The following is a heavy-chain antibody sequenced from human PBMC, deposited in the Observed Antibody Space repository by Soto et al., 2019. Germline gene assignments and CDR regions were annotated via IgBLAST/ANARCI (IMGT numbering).Heavy chain of an antibody. CDR2: IYYSGST. D-gene: IGHD6-19*01. V-gene: IGHV4-61*01. J-gene: IGHJ6*02. CDR1: GGSVSSGSYY. CDR3: ARLPGIAVAGGYGMDV. Sequence: SETLSLTCTVSGGSVSSGSYYWSWIRQPPGKGLEWIGYIYYSGSTNYNPSLKSRVTISVDTSKNQFSLKLSSVTAADTAVYYCARLPGIAVAGGYGMDVWGQGTTVTVSS.